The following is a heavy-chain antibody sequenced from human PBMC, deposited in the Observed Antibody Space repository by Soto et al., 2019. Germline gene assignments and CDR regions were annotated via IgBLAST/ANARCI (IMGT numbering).Heavy chain of an antibody. CDR2: LDWNSGRT. CDR1: GFTINDYA. Sequence: EVQVVESGGGLVQPGRSLRLSCETSGFTINDYAMHWLRQAPGKGLEWVAGLDWNSGRTDYVDSVKGRFIIFSDNAKNSHSLQMNSLRVEDTALYHCIKDTSPGGLDYWGQGTLVTVSS. V-gene: IGHV3-9*01. CDR3: IKDTSPGGLDY. J-gene: IGHJ4*02. D-gene: IGHD1-26*01.